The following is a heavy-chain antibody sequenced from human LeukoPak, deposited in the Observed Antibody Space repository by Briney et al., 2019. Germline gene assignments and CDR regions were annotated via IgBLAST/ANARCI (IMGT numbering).Heavy chain of an antibody. D-gene: IGHD6-19*01. CDR1: GGSISSYY. CDR3: ARVRAVAVNWFDP. CDR2: IYYSGST. J-gene: IGHJ5*02. V-gene: IGHV4-59*12. Sequence: SETLSLTCTVSGGSISSYYWSWIRQPPGKGLEWIGYIYYSGSTNYNPSLKSRVTISVDTSKNQFSLKLSSVTAADTAVYCCARVRAVAVNWFDPWGQGTLVTVSS.